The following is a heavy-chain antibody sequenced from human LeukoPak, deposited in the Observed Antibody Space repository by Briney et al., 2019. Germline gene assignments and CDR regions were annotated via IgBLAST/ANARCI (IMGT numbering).Heavy chain of an antibody. Sequence: PSETLSLTCAVYGGSFSGYYWSWIRQHPGKGLEWIGYIYYSGSTYYNPSLKSRVTISVDTSKNQFSLKLSSVTAADTAVYYCARAYAYYFDYWGQGTLVTVSS. D-gene: IGHD4-17*01. J-gene: IGHJ4*02. CDR2: IYYSGST. V-gene: IGHV4-31*11. CDR3: ARAYAYYFDY. CDR1: GGSFSGYY.